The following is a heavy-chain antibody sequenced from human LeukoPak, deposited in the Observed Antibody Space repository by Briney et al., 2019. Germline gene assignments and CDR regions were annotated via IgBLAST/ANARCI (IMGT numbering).Heavy chain of an antibody. CDR2: ISAYNGNT. CDR1: GYTFTGYG. CDR3: ARAPGWELLGYFDY. Sequence: ASVKVSCKASGYTFTGYGISWVRQAPGQGLEWMGWISAYNGNTNYAQKLQGRVTMTTDTSTSTAYMELRSLRSDDTAVYYCARAPGWELLGYFDYWGQGTLVTVSS. D-gene: IGHD1-26*01. J-gene: IGHJ4*02. V-gene: IGHV1-18*01.